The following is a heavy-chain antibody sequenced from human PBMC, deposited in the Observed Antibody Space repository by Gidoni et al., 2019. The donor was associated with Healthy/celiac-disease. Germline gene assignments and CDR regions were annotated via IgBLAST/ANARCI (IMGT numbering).Heavy chain of an antibody. CDR2: INWNGGST. V-gene: IGHV3-20*01. CDR1: GFPFDDYG. D-gene: IGHD3-16*01. Sequence: EVQLVESGGGVVRPGGSLRLSCAASGFPFDDYGMSWVRQAPGKGLEWVSGINWNGGSTGYADSVKGRFTISRDNAKNSLYLKMNSLRAEDTALYHCARVRTLLTFSSAFDIWGQGTMVTVSS. J-gene: IGHJ3*02. CDR3: ARVRTLLTFSSAFDI.